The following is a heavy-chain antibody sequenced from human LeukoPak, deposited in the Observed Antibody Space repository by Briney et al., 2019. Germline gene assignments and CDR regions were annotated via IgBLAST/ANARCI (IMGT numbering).Heavy chain of an antibody. CDR2: INPSGGST. D-gene: IGHD2-2*01. J-gene: IGHJ6*04. CDR3: ARDRQEYQLLSDYYGMDV. Sequence: ASVKVSCKASGYTFTSYYMHWVRQAPGQGLEWMGIINPSGGSTSYAQKFQGRVTITRDTSTSTVYMELSSLRSEDTAVYYCARDRQEYQLLSDYYGMDVWGKGTTVTVSS. CDR1: GYTFTSYY. V-gene: IGHV1-46*01.